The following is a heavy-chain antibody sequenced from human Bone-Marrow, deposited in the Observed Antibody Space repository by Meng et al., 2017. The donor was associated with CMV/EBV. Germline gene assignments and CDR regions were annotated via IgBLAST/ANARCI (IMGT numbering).Heavy chain of an antibody. CDR3: ARGSRYGGKLYYFDY. D-gene: IGHD1-26*01. V-gene: IGHV1-69*16. CDR1: GGTFSSYT. CDR2: IIPILGIA. Sequence: SVKVSCKASGGTFSSYTISWVRQAPGQGLEWMGRIIPILGIANYAQKFQGRVTITTDESTSTAYMELSSLRSENTAVYYCARGSRYGGKLYYFDYWGQGTRVTGSS. J-gene: IGHJ4*02.